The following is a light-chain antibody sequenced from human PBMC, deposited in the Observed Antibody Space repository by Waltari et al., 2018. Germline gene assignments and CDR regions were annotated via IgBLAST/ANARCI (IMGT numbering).Light chain of an antibody. V-gene: IGKV3-20*01. CDR2: GAS. Sequence: LLTQSPGPLSLSPVERATLSCRASQSLTNRYLAWYQQKPGQAPRLLIYGASSRAAGIPDRFSGSGSGTDFTLTISRLEPEDFAVYYCQQYGSSVLYTFGQGTKLEIK. CDR1: QSLTNRY. CDR3: QQYGSSVLYT. J-gene: IGKJ2*01.